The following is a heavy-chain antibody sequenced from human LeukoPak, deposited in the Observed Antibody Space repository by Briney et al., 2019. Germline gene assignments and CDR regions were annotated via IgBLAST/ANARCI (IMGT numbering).Heavy chain of an antibody. V-gene: IGHV4-34*01. CDR3: ARRGVTMVRGVSYWFDP. CDR2: INHSGST. J-gene: IGHJ5*02. Sequence: SETLFLTCAVYGGSFSGYYWSWIRQPPGKGLEWIGEINHSGSTNYNPSLKSRVTISVDTSKNQFSLKLSSVTAADTAVYYCARRGVTMVRGVSYWFDPWGQGTLVTVSS. CDR1: GGSFSGYY. D-gene: IGHD3-10*01.